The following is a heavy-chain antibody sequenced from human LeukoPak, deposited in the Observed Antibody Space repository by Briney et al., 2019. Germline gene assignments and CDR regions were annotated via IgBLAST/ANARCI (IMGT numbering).Heavy chain of an antibody. V-gene: IGHV4-34*01. D-gene: IGHD2-8*01. CDR2: INHSGST. Sequence: SETLSLTCAVYGGSFSGYYWSWIRQPPGKGLEWIGEINHSGSTNYNPPLKSRVTISVDTSKNQFSLKLSSVTAADTAVYYCARFDLGYCTNGVCYKDYYYYMDVWGKGTTVTVSS. J-gene: IGHJ6*03. CDR3: ARFDLGYCTNGVCYKDYYYYMDV. CDR1: GGSFSGYY.